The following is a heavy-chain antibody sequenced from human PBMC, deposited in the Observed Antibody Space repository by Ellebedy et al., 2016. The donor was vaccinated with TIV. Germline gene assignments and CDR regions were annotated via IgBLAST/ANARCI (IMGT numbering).Heavy chain of an antibody. CDR3: TRDNTWIQSTNYYYGMDV. J-gene: IGHJ6*02. V-gene: IGHV3-49*04. CDR1: GFIIGDHG. CDR2: IRSKTYGATT. Sequence: GESLKISCTVSGFIIGDHGMSWVRQAPGKGLEWIGFIRSKTYGATTDYAASVKGRFTISRDDSRSIAYLQMNSLKTEDTAVYYCTRDNTWIQSTNYYYGMDVWGQGTTVTVSS. D-gene: IGHD5-18*01.